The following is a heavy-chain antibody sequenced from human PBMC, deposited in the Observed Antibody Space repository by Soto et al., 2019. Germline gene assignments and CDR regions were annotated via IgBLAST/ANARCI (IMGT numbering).Heavy chain of an antibody. J-gene: IGHJ4*02. CDR3: AKDRRAGDYYDSSGLFDY. CDR2: ISGSGGST. Sequence: EVQLLESGGGWVQPGGSLRLSCAASGFTFSSYAMSWVRQAPGKGLEWVSAISGSGGSTYYADSVKGRFTISRDNSKNTLYLQMNSLRAEDTAVYYCAKDRRAGDYYDSSGLFDYWGQGTLVTASS. V-gene: IGHV3-23*01. D-gene: IGHD3-22*01. CDR1: GFTFSSYA.